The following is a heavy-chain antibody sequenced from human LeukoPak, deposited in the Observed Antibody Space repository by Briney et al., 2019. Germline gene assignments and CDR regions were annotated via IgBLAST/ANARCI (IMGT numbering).Heavy chain of an antibody. Sequence: SETLSLTCTVSGDSIRSSSYYWGWIRQPPGKGLEWIGNIYYNGNSYYNPSLKSRVTISIDTSKNQFSLNLNSVTAADTAVYYCARRMIAIRFDPWGQGTLVTVSS. J-gene: IGHJ5*02. CDR2: IYYNGNS. D-gene: IGHD3-22*01. CDR1: GDSIRSSSYY. CDR3: ARRMIAIRFDP. V-gene: IGHV4-39*01.